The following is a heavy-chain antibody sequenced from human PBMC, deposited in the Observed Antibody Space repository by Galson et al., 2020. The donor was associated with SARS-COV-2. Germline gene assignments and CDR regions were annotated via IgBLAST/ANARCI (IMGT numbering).Heavy chain of an antibody. D-gene: IGHD3-9*01. CDR2: ISYDGSNK. Sequence: GESLKISCAASGFTFSSYGMHWVRQAPGKGLEWVAVISYDGSNKYYADSVKGRFTISRDNSKNTLYLQMNSLRAEDTAVYYCAKELVITALDYWGQGTLVTVSS. CDR3: AKELVITALDY. CDR1: GFTFSSYG. J-gene: IGHJ4*02. V-gene: IGHV3-30*18.